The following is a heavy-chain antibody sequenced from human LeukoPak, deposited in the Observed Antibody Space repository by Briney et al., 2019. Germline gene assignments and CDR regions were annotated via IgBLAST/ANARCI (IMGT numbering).Heavy chain of an antibody. Sequence: PSETLSLTCTVSGCSISSYYWSWIRQPAGKGLEWIGRIYTSGSTNYNPSLKSRVTMSVDTSKNQFSLKLSSVTAAETAAYYCAGSNYDILTRKFLGGYYFDYWGQGTLVTVSS. D-gene: IGHD3-9*01. CDR1: GCSISSYY. CDR3: AGSNYDILTRKFLGGYYFDY. V-gene: IGHV4-4*07. J-gene: IGHJ4*02. CDR2: IYTSGST.